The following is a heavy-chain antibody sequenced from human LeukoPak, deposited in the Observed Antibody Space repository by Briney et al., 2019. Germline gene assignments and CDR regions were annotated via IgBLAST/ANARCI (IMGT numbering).Heavy chain of an antibody. CDR3: AREVHGSGSPFDY. CDR1: GGSFSGYY. Sequence: SETLSLTCAVYGGSFSGYYWSWIRQPPGKGLEWIGEINHSGSTNYNPSLKSRVTISVDTSKNQFSLKLGSVTAADTAVYHCAREVHGSGSPFDYWGQGTLVTVSS. CDR2: INHSGST. D-gene: IGHD3-10*01. V-gene: IGHV4-34*01. J-gene: IGHJ4*02.